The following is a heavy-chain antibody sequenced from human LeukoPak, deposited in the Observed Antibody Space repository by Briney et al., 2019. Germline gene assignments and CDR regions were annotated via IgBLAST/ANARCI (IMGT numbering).Heavy chain of an antibody. D-gene: IGHD7-27*01. Sequence: GGSLRLSCAASGFTFSSYAMHWVRQAPGKGLEWVAVISYDGSNKYYADSVKGRFTISRDNSKNTLYLQMNSLRAEDTAVYYCARENWGSDYWGQGTLVTASS. V-gene: IGHV3-30-3*01. CDR2: ISYDGSNK. CDR1: GFTFSSYA. J-gene: IGHJ4*02. CDR3: ARENWGSDY.